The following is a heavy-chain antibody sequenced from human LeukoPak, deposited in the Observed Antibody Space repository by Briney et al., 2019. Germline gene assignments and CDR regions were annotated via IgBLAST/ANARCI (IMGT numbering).Heavy chain of an antibody. CDR3: ARERGGSPYYFDY. CDR1: GGSISSGGYY. J-gene: IGHJ4*02. CDR2: IYYSGST. Sequence: SQTLSLTCTVSGGSISSGGYYWSWIRQHPGKGLEWIGYIYYSGSTYYNPSLKSRVTISVDTSKNQFSLKLSSVTAADTAVYYCARERGGSPYYFDYWGQGTLVTVSS. D-gene: IGHD1-26*01. V-gene: IGHV4-31*03.